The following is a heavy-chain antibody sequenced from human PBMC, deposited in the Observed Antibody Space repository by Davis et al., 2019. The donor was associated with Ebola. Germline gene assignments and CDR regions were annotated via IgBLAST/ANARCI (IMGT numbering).Heavy chain of an antibody. D-gene: IGHD3-10*01. CDR1: GFTVTNNY. V-gene: IGHV3-53*04. Sequence: GESLKISCTASGFTVTNNYMSWVRQAPGKGLEWVSIIYSGGSTYYAESVKGRFTISRHNSKNTVFLQMNSLRAEDTAVYYCARSTLQYGSGNFDYWGQGTLVTVSS. CDR2: IYSGGST. J-gene: IGHJ4*02. CDR3: ARSTLQYGSGNFDY.